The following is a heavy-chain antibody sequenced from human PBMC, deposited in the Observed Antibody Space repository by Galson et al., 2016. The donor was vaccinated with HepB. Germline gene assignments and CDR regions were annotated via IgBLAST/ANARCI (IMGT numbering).Heavy chain of an antibody. CDR1: GYIFTRYG. J-gene: IGHJ3*02. Sequence: SVKVSCKASGYIFTRYGISWVRRAPGQGLEWMGWISADNVNTNYTQKLQGRVTMTTDTSTSTAYMELRSLRSDDTAVYYCARVQILVRYFDWSPPHAAFEMWGQGTLVTVSS. CDR2: ISADNVNT. D-gene: IGHD3-9*01. CDR3: ARVQILVRYFDWSPPHAAFEM. V-gene: IGHV1-18*04.